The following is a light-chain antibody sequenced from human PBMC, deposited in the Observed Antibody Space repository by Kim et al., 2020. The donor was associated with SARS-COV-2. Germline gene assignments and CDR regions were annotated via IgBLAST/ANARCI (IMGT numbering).Light chain of an antibody. CDR2: DVS. J-gene: IGLJ3*02. CDR3: SSYTSSISWV. Sequence: GNAITMSSTGNSSDVGGFNYVSWYQKHPGKAPKLMIYDVSTRPSGVSDRFSGSKSGNTASLTISGLQAEDEAVYYCSSYTSSISWVFGGGTQLTVL. V-gene: IGLV2-14*03. CDR1: SSDVGGFNY.